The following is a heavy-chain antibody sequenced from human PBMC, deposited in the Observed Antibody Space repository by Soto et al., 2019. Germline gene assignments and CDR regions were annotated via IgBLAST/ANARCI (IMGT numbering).Heavy chain of an antibody. CDR2: ISANNGNT. CDR1: GYTFTSYG. Sequence: QVQLVQSGAEVKKPGASVKVCCKASGYTFTSYGISWVRQAPGQGLEWMEWISANNGNTNYAQKLQVRVTMTTDTSTSTAYVELRSLRSDDAAVYYCARWFGEWVGGMDVWGQGTTVTVSS. CDR3: ARWFGEWVGGMDV. J-gene: IGHJ6*02. V-gene: IGHV1-18*01. D-gene: IGHD3-10*01.